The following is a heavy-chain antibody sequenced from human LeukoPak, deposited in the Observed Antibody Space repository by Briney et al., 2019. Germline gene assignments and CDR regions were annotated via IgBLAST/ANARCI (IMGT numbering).Heavy chain of an antibody. D-gene: IGHD4-17*01. V-gene: IGHV1-69*16. J-gene: IGHJ4*02. Sequence: SVKVSCKASGGTFMRHSISWVRQAPGQGLEWMGGIIPILAAADYPQKFQGRVTMTRDTSTRTVYMELSSLRSEDTAVYYCTREGAYGAHGFDYWGQGTLITVSS. CDR2: IIPILAAA. CDR3: TREGAYGAHGFDY. CDR1: GGTFMRHS.